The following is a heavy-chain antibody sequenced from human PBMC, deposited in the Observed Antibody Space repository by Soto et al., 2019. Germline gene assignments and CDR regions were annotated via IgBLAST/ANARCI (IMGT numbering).Heavy chain of an antibody. CDR2: LYDVDGS. Sequence: DVQLVESGGGLIQPGESRRLSCAAFGLTISGKKYVAWVRQAPGKGLEWVSGLYDVDGSFYADSVRGRFTTSSDSSKTTVYLQMNDLRPDDTAVYYCATWHEREHAYDVWCQGTTVTVSS. V-gene: IGHV3-53*01. J-gene: IGHJ3*01. CDR3: ATWHEREHAYDV. D-gene: IGHD1-1*01. CDR1: GLTISGKKY.